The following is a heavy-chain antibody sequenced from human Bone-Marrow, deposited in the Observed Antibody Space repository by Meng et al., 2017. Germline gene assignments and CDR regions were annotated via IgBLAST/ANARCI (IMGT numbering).Heavy chain of an antibody. J-gene: IGHJ4*02. D-gene: IGHD6-13*01. CDR3: ARDLSSSSLDY. V-gene: IGHV3-30*07. CDR1: GFSFSSYL. CDR2: ISNDGSNT. Sequence: VQRVGCGGGVVQPGRSLRLSCAASGFSFSSYLMHWVRQAPGKGLEWLAAISNDGSNTDYADSVKGRFTISRDNSKDTVFLQMDSLRVEDTAVYYCARDLSSSSLDYRGQGTLVTVSS.